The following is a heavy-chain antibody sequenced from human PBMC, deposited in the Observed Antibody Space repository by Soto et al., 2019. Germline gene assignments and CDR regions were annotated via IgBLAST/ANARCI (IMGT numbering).Heavy chain of an antibody. Sequence: QDQLVQSGAEVKKPGASVKVSCKASGYSFTSYGISWVRQAPGQGLEGMGWINAYNGDTNYPQKVQGRVTMTTDTSTSTAYMKLRSLRSDDTAVYYCARVGSGGTYGMDVWGQGTTVTVSS. J-gene: IGHJ6*02. CDR2: INAYNGDT. CDR3: ARVGSGGTYGMDV. V-gene: IGHV1-18*01. CDR1: GYSFTSYG. D-gene: IGHD2-15*01.